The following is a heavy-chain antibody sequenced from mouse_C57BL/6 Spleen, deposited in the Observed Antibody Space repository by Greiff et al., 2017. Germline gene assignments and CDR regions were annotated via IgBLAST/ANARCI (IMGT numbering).Heavy chain of an antibody. CDR2: ISSGGDYI. V-gene: IGHV5-9-1*02. CDR1: GFTFSSYA. CDR3: TRVPYYSNYGAMDY. J-gene: IGHJ4*01. D-gene: IGHD2-5*01. Sequence: EVMLVESGEGLVKPGGSLKLSCAASGFTFSSYAMSWVRQTPEKRLEWVAYISSGGDYIYYADTVKGRFTISRDNARNTLYLQMSSLKSEDTAMYYCTRVPYYSNYGAMDYWGQGTSVTVSS.